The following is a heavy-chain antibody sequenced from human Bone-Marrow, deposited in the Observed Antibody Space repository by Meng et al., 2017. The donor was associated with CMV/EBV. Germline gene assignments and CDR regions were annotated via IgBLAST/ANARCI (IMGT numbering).Heavy chain of an antibody. J-gene: IGHJ4*02. CDR3: ARGVDYYDSSGYYY. Sequence: QVQLQQGGAGLVKPSETLSLTCAVYGGSFSGYYWSWIRQPPGKGLEWIGEINHSGSTNYNPSLKSRVTISVDTSKNQFSLKLSSVTAADTAVYYCARGVDYYDSSGYYYWGQGTLVTVSS. D-gene: IGHD3-22*01. CDR1: GGSFSGYY. V-gene: IGHV4-34*01. CDR2: INHSGST.